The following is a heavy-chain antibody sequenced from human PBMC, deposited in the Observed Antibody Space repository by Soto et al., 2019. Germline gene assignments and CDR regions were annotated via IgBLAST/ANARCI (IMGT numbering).Heavy chain of an antibody. Sequence: SETLSLTCAVYGGSFSGYYWSWIRQPPGKGLEWIGEINHSGSTNYNPPLKSRVTISVDTSKNQFSLKLSSVTAADTAVYYCARGQSDYVWGSYRYRNDYWGQGTLVTVSS. D-gene: IGHD3-16*02. CDR1: GGSFSGYY. CDR3: ARGQSDYVWGSYRYRNDY. J-gene: IGHJ4*02. CDR2: INHSGST. V-gene: IGHV4-34*01.